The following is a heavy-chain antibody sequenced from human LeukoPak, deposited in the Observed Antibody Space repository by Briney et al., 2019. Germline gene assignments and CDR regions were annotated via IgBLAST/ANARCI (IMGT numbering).Heavy chain of an antibody. CDR3: AKAGARNYFDY. CDR2: ISPSGDGA. CDR1: GFTFSTYA. V-gene: IGHV3-23*01. J-gene: IGHJ4*02. Sequence: GGSLRLSCAASGFTFSTYALHGVRQAPGKGLKWVSGISPSGDGAYYADSVKGRFTISRDNSKNTLYVQMNSLRAEDTAVYYCAKAGARNYFDYWGQGTLVTVSS.